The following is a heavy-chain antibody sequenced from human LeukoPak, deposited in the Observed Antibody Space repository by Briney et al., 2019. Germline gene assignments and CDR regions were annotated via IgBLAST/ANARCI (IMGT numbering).Heavy chain of an antibody. CDR1: GGSINSGDYY. V-gene: IGHV4-30-4*08. Sequence: SQTLSLTCTVSGGSINSGDYYWSWIRQPPGKGLEWIGYIYYSGSTYYNPSLKSLVTISVDTSKNQVSLKLTSVTAADTAVYYCARAPPWINDDWGQGTLVTVSS. J-gene: IGHJ4*02. CDR3: ARAPPWINDD. CDR2: IYYSGST. D-gene: IGHD2-2*03.